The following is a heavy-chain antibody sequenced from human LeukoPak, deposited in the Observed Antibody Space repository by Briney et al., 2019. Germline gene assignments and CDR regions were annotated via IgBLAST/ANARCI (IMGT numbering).Heavy chain of an antibody. CDR3: AKDRGIYYDSSGYYSDY. D-gene: IGHD3-22*01. CDR1: GGSISSSSYY. Sequence: ASETLSLTCTVSGGSISSSSYYWGWIRQPPGKGLEWIGSIYYSGSTYYNPSLKSRVTISVDTSKNQFSLKLSSVTAADTAVYYCAKDRGIYYDSSGYYSDYWGQGTLATVSS. J-gene: IGHJ4*02. CDR2: IYYSGST. V-gene: IGHV4-39*07.